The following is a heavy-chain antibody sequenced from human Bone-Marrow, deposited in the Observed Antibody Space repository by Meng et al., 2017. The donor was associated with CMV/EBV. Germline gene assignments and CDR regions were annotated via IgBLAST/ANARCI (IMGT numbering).Heavy chain of an antibody. J-gene: IGHJ4*02. CDR3: AKVHGLRYAPAAKHFDY. D-gene: IGHD1-1*01. CDR2: ISGSGGST. V-gene: IGHV3-23*01. CDR1: GFTFSSYA. Sequence: GESLKISCAASGFTFSSYAMSWVRQAPGKGLEWVSAISGSGGSTYYADSVKGRFTISRDNSKNTLYLQMNSLRAEDTAVYYCAKVHGLRYAPAAKHFDYWGQGTLVTVSS.